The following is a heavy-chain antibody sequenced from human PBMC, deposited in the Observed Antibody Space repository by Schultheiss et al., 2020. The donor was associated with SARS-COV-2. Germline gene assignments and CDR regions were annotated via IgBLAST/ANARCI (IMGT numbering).Heavy chain of an antibody. D-gene: IGHD2-15*01. J-gene: IGHJ2*01. Sequence: SETLSLTCTVSGGSISSGDYYWSWIRQPPGKGLEWIGYIYYSGSTNYNPSLKSRVTISVDTSNNQFSLKLTSVTAADTALYYCARDAYCGRGSCFDWYFDVWGRGTLVTVSS. CDR2: IYYSGST. CDR1: GGSISSGDYY. V-gene: IGHV4-61*08. CDR3: ARDAYCGRGSCFDWYFDV.